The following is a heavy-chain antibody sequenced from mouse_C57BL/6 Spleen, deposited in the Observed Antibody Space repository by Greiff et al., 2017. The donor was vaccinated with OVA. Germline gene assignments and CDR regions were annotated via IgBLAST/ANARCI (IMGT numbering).Heavy chain of an antibody. V-gene: IGHV1-26*01. J-gene: IGHJ2*01. Sequence: EVKLQQSGPELVKPGASVKISCKASGYTFTDYYMNWVKQSHGKSLEWIGDINPNNGGTSYNQKFKSKATLTVDKSSSTAYMELRSLTSEDSAVYYCAREGSPYYYGSSYDYWGQGTTLTVSS. CDR3: AREGSPYYYGSSYDY. D-gene: IGHD1-1*01. CDR1: GYTFTDYY. CDR2: INPNNGGT.